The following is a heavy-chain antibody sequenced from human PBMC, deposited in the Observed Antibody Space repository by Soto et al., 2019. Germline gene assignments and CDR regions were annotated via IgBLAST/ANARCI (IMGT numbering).Heavy chain of an antibody. V-gene: IGHV3-23*01. D-gene: IGHD3-22*01. Sequence: GSLRLSCEASTFTFSTYAMSWVRQSPGKGLEWVSAISGSGAGTYHADSVRGRFTISRDNSKNTLYLQMHSLRAEDTAAYYCARGGPPSSGYYSQWGQGTLVTSPQ. J-gene: IGHJ4*02. CDR1: TFTFSTYA. CDR3: ARGGPPSSGYYSQ. CDR2: ISGSGAGT.